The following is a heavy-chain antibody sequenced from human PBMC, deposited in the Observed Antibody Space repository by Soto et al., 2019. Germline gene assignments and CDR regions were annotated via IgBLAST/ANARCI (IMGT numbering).Heavy chain of an antibody. D-gene: IGHD3-3*01. Sequence: QVQLQESGPGLVKPSETLSLTCTVSGVSISSYYWSWIRQPPGKGLEWIGCMSYSGSINYNPSLKSRVTISVDTSKNQFSLKLSSVTAADTAVYYCARASIFGVPHGGGMDVWGQGTTVTVSS. CDR2: MSYSGSI. J-gene: IGHJ6*02. CDR1: GVSISSYY. V-gene: IGHV4-59*01. CDR3: ARASIFGVPHGGGMDV.